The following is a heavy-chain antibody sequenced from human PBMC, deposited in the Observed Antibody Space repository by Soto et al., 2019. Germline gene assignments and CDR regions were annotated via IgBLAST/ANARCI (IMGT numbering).Heavy chain of an antibody. V-gene: IGHV5-51*01. D-gene: IGHD3-9*01. CDR1: GYSFSNYW. CDR3: ARTPQYYDILTGYPALSGMDV. J-gene: IGHJ6*02. CDR2: IYPGDSDT. Sequence: GESLKISCKGSGYSFSNYWIGWVRQKPGKGLEWMGIIYPGDSDTRDSPSFRGQVTISADKSISTAYLQWSSLKASDTAMYYCARTPQYYDILTGYPALSGMDVWGQGTTVTVSS.